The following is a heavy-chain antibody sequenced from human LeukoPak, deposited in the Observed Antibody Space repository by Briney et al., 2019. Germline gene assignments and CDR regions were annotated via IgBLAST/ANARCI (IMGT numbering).Heavy chain of an antibody. CDR1: GGSISSYY. CDR2: IYYSGSI. Sequence: SETLSLTCTVSGGSISSYYWSWVRQPPGKGLEWIGYIYYSGSINYNPSLKSRVTISVDTSKNQFSLKLSSVTAADTAVYYCARGSRTLLRFLEWSVLFDPWGEGTLVTVSS. CDR3: ARGSRTLLRFLEWSVLFDP. D-gene: IGHD3-3*01. V-gene: IGHV4-59*01. J-gene: IGHJ5*02.